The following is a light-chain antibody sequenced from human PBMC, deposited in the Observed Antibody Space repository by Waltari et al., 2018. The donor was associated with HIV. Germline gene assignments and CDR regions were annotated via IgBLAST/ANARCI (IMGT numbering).Light chain of an antibody. CDR2: DAS. J-gene: IGKJ3*01. Sequence: DIQMTQSPSSLSASVGDRVTITCQASQDINKYLNWYQQRLGKAPKLLIYDASNLQTGVPSRFSGAGSGTDFSFNISSLQPEDFATYYCQQYYSSPWNFGPGTKVDIK. CDR1: QDINKY. CDR3: QQYYSSPWN. V-gene: IGKV1-33*01.